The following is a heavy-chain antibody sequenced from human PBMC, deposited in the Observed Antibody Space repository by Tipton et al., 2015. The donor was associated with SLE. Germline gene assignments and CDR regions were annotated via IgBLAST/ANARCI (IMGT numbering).Heavy chain of an antibody. V-gene: IGHV4-59*01. D-gene: IGHD3-10*01. CDR2: ISYSGST. CDR1: GDSISPYY. J-gene: IGHJ6*02. Sequence: TLSLTCTVSGDSISPYYWSWIRQPPEKGLEWIGYISYSGSTNYNPSLKSRVTISVDTSKNQFSLKLSSVTAADTAIYYCARDLGITMFRGVMDSYYYGMDVWGQGTTVTVSS. CDR3: ARDLGITMFRGVMDSYYYGMDV.